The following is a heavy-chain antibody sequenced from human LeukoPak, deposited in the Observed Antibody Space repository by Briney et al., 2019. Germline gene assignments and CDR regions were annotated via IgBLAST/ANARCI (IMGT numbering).Heavy chain of an antibody. CDR1: GFTFSSYA. J-gene: IGHJ4*02. V-gene: IGHV3-30*04. CDR2: ISYDGSNK. CDR3: AKDPEVGATTAFDY. Sequence: GGSLRLSCAASGFTFSSYAMHWVRQAPGKGLEWVAVISYDGSNKYYADSVKGRFTISRDNSKNTLYLQMNSLRAEDTAVYYCAKDPEVGATTAFDYWGQGTLVTVSS. D-gene: IGHD1-26*01.